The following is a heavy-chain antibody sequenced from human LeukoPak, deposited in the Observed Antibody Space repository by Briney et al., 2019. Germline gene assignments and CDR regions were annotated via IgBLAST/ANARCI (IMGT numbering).Heavy chain of an antibody. Sequence: PGGSLRLSCAASGFTLSGYNIHSVRQAPGKGLEWVAFIQYDGTNKYYAHSLKGRFTSSRDNSKNTLYLQMNSLRAEDTAVYYCAKDLYSYDGSAYYFPSLGRGRLVTDCS. D-gene: IGHD3-22*01. CDR3: AKDLYSYDGSAYYFPS. CDR2: IQYDGTNK. CDR1: GFTLSGYN. J-gene: IGHJ5*02. V-gene: IGHV3-30*02.